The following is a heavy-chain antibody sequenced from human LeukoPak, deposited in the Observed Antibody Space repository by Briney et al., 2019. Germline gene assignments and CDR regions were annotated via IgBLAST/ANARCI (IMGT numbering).Heavy chain of an antibody. Sequence: GGSLRLSCAASGFTFSSYGMHWVRQAPGKGLEWVAVIWYDGSNKYYADSVKGRFTISRDNSKNTLYLQMNSLRAEDTAVYYCARDLGYCSSTSCRIYGMDVWGQGTTVTVSS. V-gene: IGHV3-33*01. CDR2: IWYDGSNK. CDR3: ARDLGYCSSTSCRIYGMDV. D-gene: IGHD2-2*01. CDR1: GFTFSSYG. J-gene: IGHJ6*02.